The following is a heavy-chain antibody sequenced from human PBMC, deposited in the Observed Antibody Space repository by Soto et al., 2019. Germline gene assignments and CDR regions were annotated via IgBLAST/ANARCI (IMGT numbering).Heavy chain of an antibody. D-gene: IGHD5-12*01. V-gene: IGHV3-15*07. J-gene: IGHJ6*02. CDR2: IKTKTDGGTT. CDR1: GFTFDKAW. Sequence: GGSLRLSCAASGFTFDKAWMNWVRRAPGKGLEWVGRIKTKTDGGTTDYAAPVKGRFVISRDDSKNTLYLQMNSLKTEDAAVYYCTTGYATIDYYGMDVWGQGNTVTVS. CDR3: TTGYATIDYYGMDV.